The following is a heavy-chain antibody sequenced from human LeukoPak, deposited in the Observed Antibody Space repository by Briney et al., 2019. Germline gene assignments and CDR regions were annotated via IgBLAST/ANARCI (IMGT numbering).Heavy chain of an antibody. CDR1: GYTFTGYY. D-gene: IGHD3-3*01. CDR3: ARAPIRITIFGVVPGFDY. Sequence: ASVKVSCKASGYTFTGYYMHWVRQAPGQGLEWMGWINPNSGGTNYAQKFQGRVTMTRDTSISTAYMELSRLRSDDTAVYHCARAPIRITIFGVVPGFDYWGQGTLVTVSS. J-gene: IGHJ4*02. CDR2: INPNSGGT. V-gene: IGHV1-2*02.